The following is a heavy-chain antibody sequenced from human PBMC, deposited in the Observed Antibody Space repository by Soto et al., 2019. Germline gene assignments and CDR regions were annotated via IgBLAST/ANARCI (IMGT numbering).Heavy chain of an antibody. CDR2: ISAYNGNT. CDR1: GYSFTTYG. J-gene: IGHJ6*02. CDR3: AXEGPAPYYYYGMDV. V-gene: IGHV1-18*01. Sequence: QVQLVQSGGEVKKPGASVKVSCKTSGYSFTTYGISWVRQAPGQGLEWMGWISAYNGNTNYAQKLQDRVTMTTDTXXSXXXXXLXXXRXXDTAVYYCAXEGPAPYYYYGMDVWGQGSTVTVSS.